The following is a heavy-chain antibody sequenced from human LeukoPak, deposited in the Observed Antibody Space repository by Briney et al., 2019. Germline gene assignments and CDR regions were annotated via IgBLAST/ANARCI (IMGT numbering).Heavy chain of an antibody. V-gene: IGHV3-30*04. Sequence: GGSLRLSCAASGFTFSSYVMHWVRQAPGKGLEWVAIISYDGSNEYYADSVKGRFTISRDNSKNTLYLQMNSLRAEDTAVYYCAKYRGDGAMVRGVIPPHYYMDVWGKGTTVTISS. CDR2: ISYDGSNE. D-gene: IGHD3-10*01. J-gene: IGHJ6*03. CDR1: GFTFSSYV. CDR3: AKYRGDGAMVRGVIPPHYYMDV.